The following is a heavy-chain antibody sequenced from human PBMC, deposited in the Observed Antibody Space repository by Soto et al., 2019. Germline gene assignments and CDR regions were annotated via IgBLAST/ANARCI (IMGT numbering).Heavy chain of an antibody. CDR3: AREGSGYNF. D-gene: IGHD5-12*01. J-gene: IGHJ4*02. CDR2: IVPVFGRP. Sequence: SVKGSCKASGGSFVNFGISWVRQAPGQGLEWMGGIVPVFGRPNYAQRFRGRLTITADESTSTGYMELISLRSDDTAVYYCAREGSGYNFWGQGTQVTVSS. V-gene: IGHV1-69*01. CDR1: GGSFVNFG.